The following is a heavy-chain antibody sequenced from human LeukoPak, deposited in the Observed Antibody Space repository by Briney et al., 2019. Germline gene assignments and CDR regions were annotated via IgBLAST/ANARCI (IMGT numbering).Heavy chain of an antibody. D-gene: IGHD6-19*01. CDR3: ARDRSGWDYYYYYYMDV. Sequence: PGGSLRLSCEVSGITFSTSVMHWVRQGPGKGLEWVANIKQDGSEKYYVDSVKGRFTISRDNAKNSLYLQMNSLRAEDTAVYYCARDRSGWDYYYYYYMDVWGKGTTVTVSS. CDR2: IKQDGSEK. J-gene: IGHJ6*03. CDR1: GITFSTSV. V-gene: IGHV3-7*01.